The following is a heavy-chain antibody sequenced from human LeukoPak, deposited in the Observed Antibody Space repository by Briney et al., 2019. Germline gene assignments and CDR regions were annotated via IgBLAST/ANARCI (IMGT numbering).Heavy chain of an antibody. V-gene: IGHV3-23*01. D-gene: IGHD3-3*02. CDR1: AFNFGHNA. Sequence: GYVSCNGAAYAFNFGHNAMSRHGPAPGLELKWLLDLDGDGRSFYTDSVKGRFTSSRDNSKNTLFLQMSSLTAEDTAIYYCAKDLHYWSGIDYWGQGTLVTVSS. CDR2: LDGDGRS. CDR3: AKDLHYWSGIDY. J-gene: IGHJ4*02.